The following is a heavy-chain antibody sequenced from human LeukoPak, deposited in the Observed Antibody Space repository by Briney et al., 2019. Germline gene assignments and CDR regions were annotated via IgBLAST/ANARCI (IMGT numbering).Heavy chain of an antibody. CDR1: GFTFSSYS. D-gene: IGHD6-19*01. J-gene: IGHJ4*02. CDR2: ISSSSSYI. Sequence: GGSLRLSCAASGFTFSSYSMNWVRQAPGKGLEWVSSISSSSSYIYYADSVKGRFTISRDNAKSSLYLQMNSLRAEDTAVYYCARMGAVADLTFDYWGQGTLVTVSS. CDR3: ARMGAVADLTFDY. V-gene: IGHV3-21*01.